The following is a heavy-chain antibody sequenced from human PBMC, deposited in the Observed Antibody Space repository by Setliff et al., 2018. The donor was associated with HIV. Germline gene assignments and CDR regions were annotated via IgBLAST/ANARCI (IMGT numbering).Heavy chain of an antibody. CDR1: GGSISSSSYY. CDR2: IYYSGMT. J-gene: IGHJ5*01. CDR3: ARDDGSITDWFDS. D-gene: IGHD6-6*01. V-gene: IGHV4-39*07. Sequence: SETLSLTCTVSGGSISSSSYYWGWIRQPPGKGLEWIGSIYYSGMTYYNPSLKSRVTISVDTSKNQFSLKVSSVTAADTAVYYCARDDGSITDWFDSWGQGTLVTVSS.